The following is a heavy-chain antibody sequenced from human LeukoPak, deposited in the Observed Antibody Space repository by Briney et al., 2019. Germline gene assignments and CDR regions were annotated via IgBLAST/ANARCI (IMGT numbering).Heavy chain of an antibody. CDR3: ARGGGRDPRYAFDI. D-gene: IGHD2-15*01. Sequence: GGSLRLSCAASGFTFSSYWMHWVRQAPGKGLVWVSRINSDGSSTSYADSVKGRFTISRDNAKNTLYLQMNSLRAEDTAVYYCARGGGRDPRYAFDIWGQGTMVTVSS. CDR2: INSDGSST. CDR1: GFTFSSYW. V-gene: IGHV3-74*01. J-gene: IGHJ3*02.